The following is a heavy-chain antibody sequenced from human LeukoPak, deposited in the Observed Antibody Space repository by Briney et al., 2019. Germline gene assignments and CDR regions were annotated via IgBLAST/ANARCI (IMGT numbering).Heavy chain of an antibody. CDR3: AREDFCSSGNCFDP. CDR1: GGSISSNY. Sequence: SETLSLTCTVSGGSISSNYWSWIRQPPGKGLEWIGYIYYSGSTNSNPSLKSRVTISVDTSKNRFSLNLSSVTAADTAVYYCAREDFCSSGNCFDPWGQGTLVTVSS. J-gene: IGHJ5*02. CDR2: IYYSGST. V-gene: IGHV4-59*01. D-gene: IGHD6-13*01.